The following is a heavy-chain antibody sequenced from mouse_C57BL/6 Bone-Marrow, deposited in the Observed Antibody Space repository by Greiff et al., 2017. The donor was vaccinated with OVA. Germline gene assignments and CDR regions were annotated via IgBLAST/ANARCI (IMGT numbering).Heavy chain of an antibody. CDR1: GYTFTDYY. Sequence: EVQLQQSGPELVKPGASVKISCKASGYTFTDYYMNWVKQSHGKSLEWIGDINPNNGGTSYNQKFKGKATLTVDKSSSTAYMELRSLTSEDSAVYYCARKGEYDFLDYWGQGTTLTVSS. CDR2: INPNNGGT. V-gene: IGHV1-26*01. D-gene: IGHD2-4*01. J-gene: IGHJ2*01. CDR3: ARKGEYDFLDY.